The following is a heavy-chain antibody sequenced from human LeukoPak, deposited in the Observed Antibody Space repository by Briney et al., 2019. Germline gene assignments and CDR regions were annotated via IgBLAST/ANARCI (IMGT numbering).Heavy chain of an antibody. CDR1: GYTFTSYA. D-gene: IGHD5-18*01. CDR3: ARGAAMVTPDY. Sequence: ASVKVSCKASGYTFTSYAMHWVRQAPGQRLEWMGWINAGNGNTKYSQKFQGRVTITRDTSASTAYMELNSLRSEDTAVYYCARGAAMVTPDYWGQGTLVTVPP. J-gene: IGHJ4*02. CDR2: INAGNGNT. V-gene: IGHV1-3*01.